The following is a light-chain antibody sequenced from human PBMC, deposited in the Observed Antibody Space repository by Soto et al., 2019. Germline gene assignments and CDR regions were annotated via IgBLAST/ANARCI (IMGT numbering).Light chain of an antibody. V-gene: IGLV1-44*01. J-gene: IGLJ2*01. Sequence: QSVLTQPPSASGTPGQRVTISCSGSNSNIGRNAVNWYQQLPGTAPKLLIYSSNQRPSGVPDRFSGSESGTSASLAISGLQSEDEDDYYCGAWDDSLNGQVFGGGTKVTVL. CDR3: GAWDDSLNGQV. CDR2: SSN. CDR1: NSNIGRNA.